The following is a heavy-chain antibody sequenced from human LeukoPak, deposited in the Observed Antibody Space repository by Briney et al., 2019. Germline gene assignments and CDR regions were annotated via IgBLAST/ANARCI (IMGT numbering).Heavy chain of an antibody. CDR1: GLTFSNYD. Sequence: GGSLRLSCAASGLTFSNYDMNCVRQAPGKGLEWVSYISNSGTTVYHADSVKGRFTISRDNAKNSVSLQLDSLRAEDTAIYYCAKGDGYSSPWYFDLWGQGTLVTVSS. CDR2: ISNSGTTV. CDR3: AKGDGYSSPWYFDL. V-gene: IGHV3-48*03. D-gene: IGHD5-18*01. J-gene: IGHJ4*02.